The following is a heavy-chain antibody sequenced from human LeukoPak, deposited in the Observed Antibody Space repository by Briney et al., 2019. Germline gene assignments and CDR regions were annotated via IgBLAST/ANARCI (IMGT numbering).Heavy chain of an antibody. CDR3: ARGHYYGNSGDY. CDR1: GDSITSRY. CDR2: IYDTGGA. V-gene: IGHV4-59*11. Sequence: SETLSLTCTVSGDSITSRYWSWIRQPPGKGLEWIGYIYDTGGANYNPSLKSRVTISRDTSKNQFSLNVTSVTAADTAIYYCARGHYYGNSGDYWGQGTLVTVSS. J-gene: IGHJ4*02. D-gene: IGHD3-22*01.